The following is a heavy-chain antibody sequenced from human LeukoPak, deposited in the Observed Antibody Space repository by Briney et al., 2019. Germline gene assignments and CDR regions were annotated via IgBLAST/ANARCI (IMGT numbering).Heavy chain of an antibody. J-gene: IGHJ2*01. V-gene: IGHV4-59*01. CDR2: IHYSGST. CDR1: GDSINRYY. Sequence: SETLSLTCTVSGDSINRYYWTWIRQPPGKGLEWIGYIHYSGSTNYNPSLKSRVTISVDTSKIRFSLKLSSVTAADTAVYYCVRGPYASGYVNPVLSYWYFDFWGQGSLVTVSS. CDR3: VRGPYASGYVNPVLSYWYFDF. D-gene: IGHD2-2*01.